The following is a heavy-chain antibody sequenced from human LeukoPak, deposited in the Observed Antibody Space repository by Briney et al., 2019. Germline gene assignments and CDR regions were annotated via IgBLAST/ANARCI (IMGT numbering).Heavy chain of an antibody. J-gene: IGHJ4*02. V-gene: IGHV3-66*01. D-gene: IGHD2-15*01. CDR3: ARLLGYCSGGSCEH. Sequence: GGSLRLSCAASGFTVSSNYMSWVRQAPGKGLEWVSVIYSGGSTYYADSVKGRFTISRDNSKNTLYLQMNSLRAEDTAVYYCARLLGYCSGGSCEHWGQGTLVTVSS. CDR2: IYSGGST. CDR1: GFTVSSNY.